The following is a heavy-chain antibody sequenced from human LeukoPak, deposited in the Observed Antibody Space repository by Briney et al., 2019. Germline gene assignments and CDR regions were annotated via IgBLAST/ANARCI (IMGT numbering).Heavy chain of an antibody. J-gene: IGHJ4*02. V-gene: IGHV3-30*02. Sequence: GGSLRLSCAASGFTFSSYGMHWVRQAPGKGLEWLAFIRYDGGNKYYADSVKGRFTISRDNSKNTLYLQMNSLRAEDTAVYYCAKDQVDTAMALFYFDYWGQGTLVTVSS. CDR1: GFTFSSYG. CDR2: IRYDGGNK. D-gene: IGHD5-18*01. CDR3: AKDQVDTAMALFYFDY.